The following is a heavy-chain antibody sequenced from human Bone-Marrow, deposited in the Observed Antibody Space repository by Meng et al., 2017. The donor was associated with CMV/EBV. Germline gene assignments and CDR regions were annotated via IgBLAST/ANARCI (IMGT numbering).Heavy chain of an antibody. D-gene: IGHD2-8*01. Sequence: ASVKVSCKAPGYTFTGYYMHWVRQAPGQGLEWMGWINPNSGGTNYAQKFQGRVTMTRDTSISTAYMELSRLRSDDTAVYYCARRVSYYHYGMDVWGQGTTVTVSS. CDR1: GYTFTGYY. J-gene: IGHJ6*02. CDR3: ARRVSYYHYGMDV. CDR2: INPNSGGT. V-gene: IGHV1-2*02.